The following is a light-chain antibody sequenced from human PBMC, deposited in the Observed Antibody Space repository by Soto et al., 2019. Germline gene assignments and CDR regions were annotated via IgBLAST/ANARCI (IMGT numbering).Light chain of an antibody. V-gene: IGKV3-11*01. J-gene: IGKJ5*01. CDR2: DAS. CDR3: QPRSIAT. Sequence: EIVLTQSPDTLSLSPGERATLSCRASQSVSTYLAWYQQKPGQAPRLLIYDASKRATGTPARFSGSGSGTDFCLTISSLEPEDFAVYYCQPRSIATFGQGTRLEIK. CDR1: QSVSTY.